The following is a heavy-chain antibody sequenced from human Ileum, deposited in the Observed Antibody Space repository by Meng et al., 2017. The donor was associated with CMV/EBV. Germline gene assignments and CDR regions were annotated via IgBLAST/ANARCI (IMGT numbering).Heavy chain of an antibody. J-gene: IGHJ4*02. D-gene: IGHD4-17*01. CDR1: GDFANNFY. V-gene: IGHV4-4*07. CDR2: ISTSGSD. Sequence: QVQLRESGPGWVKPSETLSLTCTVSGDFANNFYLSWIRQPAGKGLQWIGRISTSGSDNYNPSLKSRVTMSVDTSKKQFSLKLSSVTAADTAVYYCARSGLRGIYVDYWGQGTLVTVSS. CDR3: ARSGLRGIYVDY.